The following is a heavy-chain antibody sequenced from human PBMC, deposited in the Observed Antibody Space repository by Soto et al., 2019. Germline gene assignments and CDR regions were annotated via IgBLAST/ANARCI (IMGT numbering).Heavy chain of an antibody. D-gene: IGHD2-21*02. V-gene: IGHV3-30*04. CDR2: ISFDGRVT. Sequence: QVQLVESGGGMVQPGTSLRLSCTASGFTFNSLSLHWVRQGPDKVLEWVAVISFDGRVTYYADFVKGRFTVSRDNSKNTISLQVNSLRAEDTAVYYCAREPYGDSQYFDYWGQGTLVTVSS. CDR1: GFTFNSLS. J-gene: IGHJ4*02. CDR3: AREPYGDSQYFDY.